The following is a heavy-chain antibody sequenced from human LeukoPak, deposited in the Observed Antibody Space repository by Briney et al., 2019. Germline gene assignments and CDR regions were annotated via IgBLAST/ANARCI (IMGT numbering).Heavy chain of an antibody. J-gene: IGHJ4*02. CDR2: ISYDGSNK. D-gene: IGHD3-3*01. CDR1: GFTFSSYA. Sequence: RGSLRLSCAASGFTFSSYAMHWVRQAPGKGLEWVAVISYDGSNKYYADSVKGRFTISRDNSKNTLYLQMNSLRAEDTAVYYCSGKAEWGAFWGQGTLVTVSS. CDR3: SGKAEWGAF. V-gene: IGHV3-30*04.